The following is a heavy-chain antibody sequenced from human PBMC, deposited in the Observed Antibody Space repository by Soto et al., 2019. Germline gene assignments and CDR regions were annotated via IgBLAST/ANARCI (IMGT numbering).Heavy chain of an antibody. CDR3: ATSITMVRGVIITPHVTFDY. Sequence: GASVKVSCKVSGYTLTELSMHWVRRAPGKGLEWMGGFDPEDGETIYAQKFQGRVTMTEDTSTDTAYMELSSLRSEDTAVYYCATSITMVRGVIITPHVTFDYWGQGTLVTVSS. V-gene: IGHV1-24*01. D-gene: IGHD3-10*01. CDR1: GYTLTELS. J-gene: IGHJ4*02. CDR2: FDPEDGET.